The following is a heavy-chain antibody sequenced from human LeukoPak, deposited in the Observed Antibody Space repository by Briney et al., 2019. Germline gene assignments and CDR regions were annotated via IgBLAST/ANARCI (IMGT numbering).Heavy chain of an antibody. D-gene: IGHD6-13*01. V-gene: IGHV3-7*01. J-gene: IGHJ3*02. CDR2: IKQDGSDK. Sequence: GGSLRLSCAASGFTFSSYWMTWVRQAPGKGLEWVANIKQDGSDKYYMDSVRGRFTISRDNAKNSLYLQMNSLRVEDTAVYYCARDVEMYSSAWSDAFDIWGQGTMVTVSS. CDR3: ARDVEMYSSAWSDAFDI. CDR1: GFTFSSYW.